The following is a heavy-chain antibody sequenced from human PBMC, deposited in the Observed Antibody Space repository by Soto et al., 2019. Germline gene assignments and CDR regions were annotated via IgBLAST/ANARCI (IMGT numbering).Heavy chain of an antibody. CDR1: GFSHRTNGVG. V-gene: IGHV2-5*02. CDR3: AHRQVVAGTQILFDWFDP. Sequence: APKPVTATQTLALTCRFRGFSHRTNGVGVGWIRQPPGKALEWLALIYWDDDKRYSPSLKSRLTITKDTSKNQVVLTMTNMDPVDTATYYCAHRQVVAGTQILFDWFDPWGNRTPVTVSP. D-gene: IGHD2-15*01. CDR2: IYWDDDK. J-gene: IGHJ5*02.